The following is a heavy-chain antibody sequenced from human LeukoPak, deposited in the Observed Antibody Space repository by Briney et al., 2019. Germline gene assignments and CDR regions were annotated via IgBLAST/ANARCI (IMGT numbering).Heavy chain of an antibody. J-gene: IGHJ4*02. CDR1: GFTFGIYS. Sequence: GGSLRLSCAASGFTFGIYSMNWVRQPPGKGLEWISAISGSGGSKYYADSVKGRFTISRDTSTNTLYLQLNSLRVDDTAVYFCAKEWRFSSSWYQYYFDYWGQGTLVTVSS. V-gene: IGHV3-23*01. CDR2: ISGSGGSK. CDR3: AKEWRFSSSWYQYYFDY. D-gene: IGHD6-13*01.